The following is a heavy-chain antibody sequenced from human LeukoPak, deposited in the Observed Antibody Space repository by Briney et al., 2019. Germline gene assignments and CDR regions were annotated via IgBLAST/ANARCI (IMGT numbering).Heavy chain of an antibody. CDR2: IYLSGST. J-gene: IGHJ4*02. CDR1: GGSISSYY. CDR3: ARLGQRTFFDF. D-gene: IGHD6-25*01. Sequence: SETLSLTCTVSGGSISSYYWSWIRQTPGKGLEWIGDIYLSGSTNYNPSLKSRVPISVDTSKNQIFLKPSSVTAADPAVYYCARLGQRTFFDFWGQGTLVTVSS. V-gene: IGHV4-4*09.